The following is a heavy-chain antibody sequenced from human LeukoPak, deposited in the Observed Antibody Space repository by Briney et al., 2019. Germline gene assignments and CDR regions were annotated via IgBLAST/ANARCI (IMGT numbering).Heavy chain of an antibody. CDR1: GFTFGDYA. CDR3: TRAARRDYVWGSFRPPFDY. CDR2: IRSRTYGGTT. V-gene: IGHV3-49*04. D-gene: IGHD3-16*02. J-gene: IGHJ4*02. Sequence: PGGSLRLSCKPSGFTFGDYAMSWVRLAPGKGLEWIGLIRSRTYGGTTEYAASVKGRFTISRDDSKSIAYLQMNSLKTEDTAVYYCTRAARRDYVWGSFRPPFDYWGQGTLVTVSS.